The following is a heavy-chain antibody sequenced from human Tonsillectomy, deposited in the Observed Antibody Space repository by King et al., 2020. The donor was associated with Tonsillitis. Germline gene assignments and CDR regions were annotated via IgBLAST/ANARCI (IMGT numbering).Heavy chain of an antibody. J-gene: IGHJ4*02. CDR2: IKSKTDGGTT. Sequence: EEQLVQSGGGLVKPGGSLRLSCAASGFTFSNAWMSWVRQAPGKGLEWVGRIKSKTDGGTTDYAAPVKGRFTISRDDSKNTLYLQMNSLKTEDTAVYYCNTDGWELLPTYYFDYWGQGTLVTVSS. V-gene: IGHV3-15*01. D-gene: IGHD1-26*01. CDR3: NTDGWELLPTYYFDY. CDR1: GFTFSNAW.